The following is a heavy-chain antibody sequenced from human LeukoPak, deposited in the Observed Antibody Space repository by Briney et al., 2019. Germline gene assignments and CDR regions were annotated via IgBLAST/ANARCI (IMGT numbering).Heavy chain of an antibody. CDR3: ARGLVDYYDSSGYYY. CDR1: GASISNYY. J-gene: IGHJ4*02. Sequence: SETLSLTCTVSGASISNYYWTWIRQPPGKGLEWIGYIYYSGSTNYRPSLKSRVTISVDTSKNQFSLKLSSVTAADTAVYYCARGLVDYYDSSGYYYWGQGTLVTVSS. V-gene: IGHV4-59*12. CDR2: IYYSGST. D-gene: IGHD3-22*01.